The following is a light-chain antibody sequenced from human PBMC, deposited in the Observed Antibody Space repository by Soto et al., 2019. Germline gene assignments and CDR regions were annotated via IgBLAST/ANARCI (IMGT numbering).Light chain of an antibody. CDR2: DAS. J-gene: IGKJ5*01. V-gene: IGKV3-11*01. CDR3: QQRSNWPPT. Sequence: EIVLTQSPATLSLSPGERATLSCRASQSVSSYFAWYQQKSGQAPRLLIYDASNRATGIPARFSGSGSGTDFSLTINSLEPEDFAVYYCQQRSNWPPTFGQGTRLEIK. CDR1: QSVSSY.